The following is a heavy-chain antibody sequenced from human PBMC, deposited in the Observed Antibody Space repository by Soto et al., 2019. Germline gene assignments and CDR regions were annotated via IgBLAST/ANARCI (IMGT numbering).Heavy chain of an antibody. CDR1: TVSSNY. J-gene: IGHJ4*02. Sequence: TVSSNYMSWVRQAPGKGLEWVSVIYSGGSTYYADSVKGRLTISRDNAKNSLSVQVNSLRAEDTAVYYCARGTNAAPGLDYWGQGILVTVSS. CDR3: ARGTNAAPGLDY. V-gene: IGHV3-53*03. CDR2: IYSGGST. D-gene: IGHD1-1*01.